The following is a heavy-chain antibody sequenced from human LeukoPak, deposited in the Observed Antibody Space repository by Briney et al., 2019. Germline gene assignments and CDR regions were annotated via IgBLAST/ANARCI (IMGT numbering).Heavy chain of an antibody. Sequence: KPSETLSLTCTVSGGSISSYYWSWIRQPAGKGLEWIGRIYTSGSTNYNPSLKSRVTMSVDTSKNQFSLKLSSVTAADTAVYYCARAGYYDILTGYPPSNWFDPWGQGTLVTVSS. CDR1: GGSISSYY. J-gene: IGHJ5*02. D-gene: IGHD3-9*01. V-gene: IGHV4-4*07. CDR3: ARAGYYDILTGYPPSNWFDP. CDR2: IYTSGST.